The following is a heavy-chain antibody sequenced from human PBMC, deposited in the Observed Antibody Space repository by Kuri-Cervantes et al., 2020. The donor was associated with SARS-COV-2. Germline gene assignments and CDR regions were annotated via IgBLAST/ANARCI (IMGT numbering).Heavy chain of an antibody. CDR1: GFTFSSYA. V-gene: IGHV3-30-3*01. CDR3: ARSLQVVAL. CDR2: ISYDGSNK. Sequence: LSLTCAAPGFTFSSYAMHWVRQAPGKGLEWVAVISYDGSNKYYADSVKGRFTFSRDNAKNSLYLQMNSLRAEDTAVYYCARSLQVVALWGQGTLVTVSS. J-gene: IGHJ4*02. D-gene: IGHD2-15*01.